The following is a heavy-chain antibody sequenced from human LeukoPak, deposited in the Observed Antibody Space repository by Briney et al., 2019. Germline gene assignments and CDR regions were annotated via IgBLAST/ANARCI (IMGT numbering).Heavy chain of an antibody. Sequence: SETLSLTCTVSGGSISSGSYYWSWIRQPAGKGLECIGRIYTSGSTNYNPSLKSRVTISVDTSKNQFSLKLSSVTAADTAVYYCARGGVGDRLNYYYYYMDVWGKGTTVTVSS. V-gene: IGHV4-61*02. J-gene: IGHJ6*03. CDR2: IYTSGST. CDR1: GGSISSGSYY. CDR3: ARGGVGDRLNYYYYYMDV. D-gene: IGHD1-26*01.